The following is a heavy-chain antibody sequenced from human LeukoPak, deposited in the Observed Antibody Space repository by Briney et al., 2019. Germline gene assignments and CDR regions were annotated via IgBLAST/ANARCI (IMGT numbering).Heavy chain of an antibody. CDR3: AREYSSSSGSVSDD. V-gene: IGHV3-48*02. CDR2: ISSSSSTI. D-gene: IGHD6-6*01. Sequence: GGSLRLSCAASGFTFSSYNMNWVRQAPGKGLEWVSYISSSSSTIYYADSVKGRFTISRDNAKNSLYLQMNSLRDEDTAVYYCAREYSSSSGSVSDDWGQGTLVTVSS. CDR1: GFTFSSYN. J-gene: IGHJ4*02.